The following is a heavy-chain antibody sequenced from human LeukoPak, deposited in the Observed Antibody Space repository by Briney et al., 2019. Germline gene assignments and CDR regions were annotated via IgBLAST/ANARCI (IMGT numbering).Heavy chain of an antibody. D-gene: IGHD3-10*02. CDR1: GFSFSGYA. J-gene: IGHJ6*04. CDR3: AELGITMIGGV. CDR2: ISYNGGRK. Sequence: GGSLRLSCVASGFSFSGYAIHWVRQAPGKGLEWVALISYNGGRKDYADSVKGRFTISRDNAKNSLYLQMNSLRAEDTAVYYCAELGITMIGGVWGKGTTVTISS. V-gene: IGHV3-30*04.